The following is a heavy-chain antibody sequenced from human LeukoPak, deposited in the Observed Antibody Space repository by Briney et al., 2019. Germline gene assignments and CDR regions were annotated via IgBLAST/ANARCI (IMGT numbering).Heavy chain of an antibody. Sequence: VASVTVSCKVSGFTFTSSAMQWVRQARGQRLEWIGWIVVGSGNTNYAQKFQERVTITRDMSTSTAYMELSSLRSEDTAVYYCAAVRPSSSGWMINPTFDYWGQGTLVTVSS. CDR3: AAVRPSSSGWMINPTFDY. CDR2: IVVGSGNT. D-gene: IGHD6-19*01. J-gene: IGHJ4*02. V-gene: IGHV1-58*02. CDR1: GFTFTSSA.